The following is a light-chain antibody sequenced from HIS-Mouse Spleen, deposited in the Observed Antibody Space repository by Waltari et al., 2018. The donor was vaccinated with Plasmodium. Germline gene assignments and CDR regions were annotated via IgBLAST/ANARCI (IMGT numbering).Light chain of an antibody. Sequence: SYELTQPPSASVSPGQTARNTCPGDALPKKYAYWYQQKSGQAPVLVIYEDSKRPSGIPERFSGSSSGTMATLTISGAQVEDEADYYCYSTDSSGNHRVFGGGTKLTVL. CDR3: YSTDSSGNHRV. V-gene: IGLV3-10*01. J-gene: IGLJ3*02. CDR2: EDS. CDR1: ALPKKY.